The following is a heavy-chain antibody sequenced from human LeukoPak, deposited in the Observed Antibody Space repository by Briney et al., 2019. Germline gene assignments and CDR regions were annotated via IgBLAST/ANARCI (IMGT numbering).Heavy chain of an antibody. CDR1: GFTFSTYA. Sequence: PGGSLRLSCAASGFTFSTYAVNWVRQAPGKGLEWVSTISGSGDSTYYADSVKGRFTISRDNSKNTLYLQMNSLRAEDTAVYYCAKAVTTGTTTDPWGQGTLVTVSS. CDR3: AKAVTTGTTTDP. CDR2: ISGSGDST. V-gene: IGHV3-23*01. J-gene: IGHJ5*02. D-gene: IGHD1-1*01.